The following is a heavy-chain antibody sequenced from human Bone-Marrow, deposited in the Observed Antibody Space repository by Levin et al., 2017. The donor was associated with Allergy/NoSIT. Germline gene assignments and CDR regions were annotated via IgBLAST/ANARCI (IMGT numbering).Heavy chain of an antibody. V-gene: IGHV3-48*03. Sequence: GGSLRLSCAASGFTFSSYEMNWVRQAPGKGLEWVSYISSSGSTIYYADSVKGRFTISRDNAKNSLYLQMNSLRAEDTAVYYCARDSQLFTIFGVARKVHDAFDIWGQGTMVTVSS. CDR3: ARDSQLFTIFGVARKVHDAFDI. D-gene: IGHD3-3*01. CDR2: ISSSGSTI. CDR1: GFTFSSYE. J-gene: IGHJ3*02.